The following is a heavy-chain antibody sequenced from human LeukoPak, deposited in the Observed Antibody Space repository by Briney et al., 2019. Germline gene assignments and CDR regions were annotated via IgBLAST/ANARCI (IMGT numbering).Heavy chain of an antibody. CDR2: IYYSGST. V-gene: IGHV4-59*01. CDR3: ARSTRSAFDI. Sequence: SETLSLTCTVSGGSISSYYWSWVRQPPGKGLEWIGYIYYSGSTNYNPSLKSRVTISVDTSKNQFSLKLSSVTAADTAVYYCARSTRSAFDIWGQGTMVTVSS. CDR1: GGSISSYY. J-gene: IGHJ3*02.